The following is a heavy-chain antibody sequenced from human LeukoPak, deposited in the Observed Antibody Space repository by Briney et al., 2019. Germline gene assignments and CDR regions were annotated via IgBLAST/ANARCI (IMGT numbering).Heavy chain of an antibody. Sequence: LETLSLTSTVSGGSLCNWYWSWFRQPAGKGREWIGRIYSSGSTIYNPSLKSRVTMSVDTSTNQTSLRLTSVTAADTAMYYCARKLASSTLKAGAFDIWGQGTMVTVSS. D-gene: IGHD2-2*01. CDR3: ARKLASSTLKAGAFDI. V-gene: IGHV4-4*07. J-gene: IGHJ3*02. CDR1: GGSLCNWY. CDR2: IYSSGST.